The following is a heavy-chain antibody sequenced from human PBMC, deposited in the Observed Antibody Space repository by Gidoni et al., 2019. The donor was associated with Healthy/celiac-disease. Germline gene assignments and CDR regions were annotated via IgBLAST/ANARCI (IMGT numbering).Heavy chain of an antibody. V-gene: IGHV4-61*02. CDR3: AREKFYGDRGFDY. Sequence: QVQLQESGPGLVKPSQTLSLTCTVSGGSISSGSYYWSWIRQPAGKGLEWIGRIYTSGSTNYNPSLKSRVTISVDTSKNQFSLKLSSVTAADTAVYYCAREKFYGDRGFDYWGQGTLVTASS. CDR2: IYTSGST. CDR1: GGSISSGSYY. D-gene: IGHD2-21*02. J-gene: IGHJ4*02.